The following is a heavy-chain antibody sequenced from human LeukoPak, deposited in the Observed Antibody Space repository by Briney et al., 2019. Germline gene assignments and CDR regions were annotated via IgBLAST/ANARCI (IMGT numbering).Heavy chain of an antibody. CDR1: GDSVSINSVI. V-gene: IGHV6-1*01. CDR3: ARRLTQYDCFDP. CDR2: TYYRSTWYN. Sequence: SQTLSHTCGISGDSVSINSVIWNWIRQSPSRGLEWLGRTYYRSTWYNDYAVSVRGRITVNPDTSKNQFSLHLNSVTPEDTAVYYCARRLTQYDCFDPWGQGILVTVSS. J-gene: IGHJ5*02. D-gene: IGHD2-15*01.